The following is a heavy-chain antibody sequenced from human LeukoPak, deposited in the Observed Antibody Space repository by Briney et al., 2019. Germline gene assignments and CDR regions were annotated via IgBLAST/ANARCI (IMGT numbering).Heavy chain of an antibody. Sequence: ASVKVSCKVSGYTLTELSMHWVRQAPGKGLEWMGGFDPEDGETIYAQKFQGRVTMTEDTSTDTAYMELSSLRSEDTAVYYCATFPPPNIWFGELRSFLFPFDPWGQGTLVTVSS. D-gene: IGHD3-10*01. CDR2: FDPEDGET. V-gene: IGHV1-24*01. J-gene: IGHJ5*02. CDR3: ATFPPPNIWFGELRSFLFPFDP. CDR1: GYTLTELS.